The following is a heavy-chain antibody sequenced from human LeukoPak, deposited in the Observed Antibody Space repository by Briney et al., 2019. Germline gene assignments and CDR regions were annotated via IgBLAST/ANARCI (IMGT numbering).Heavy chain of an antibody. J-gene: IGHJ4*02. D-gene: IGHD3-10*01. Sequence: PGGSLRPSCVGSAITLSNYSMSWVRQAPGKGLERGSGISGRGGSSNNADSVKGRFIISRDTSKNTVYLQMNSLRVEDTAVYFCAKRGIVIRAVIIIGFHKEAYYFDYWGQGILVTVSS. CDR1: AITLSNYS. CDR3: AKRGIVIRAVIIIGFHKEAYYFDY. V-gene: IGHV3-23*01. CDR2: ISGRGGSS.